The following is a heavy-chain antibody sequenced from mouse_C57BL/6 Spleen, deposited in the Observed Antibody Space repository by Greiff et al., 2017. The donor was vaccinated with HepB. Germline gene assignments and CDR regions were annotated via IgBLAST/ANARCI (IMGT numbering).Heavy chain of an antibody. CDR2: IHPNSGST. CDR3: ARWGGDDASLRW. J-gene: IGHJ2*01. V-gene: IGHV1-64*01. D-gene: IGHD1-1*01. CDR1: GYTFTSYW. Sequence: QVQLKQPGAELVKPGASVKLSCKASGYTFTSYWMHWVKQRPGQGLEWIGMIHPNSGSTNYNEKFKSKATLTVDKSSSTAYMQLSSLTSEDSAVYYCARWGGDDASLRWWGQGTPLTVSA.